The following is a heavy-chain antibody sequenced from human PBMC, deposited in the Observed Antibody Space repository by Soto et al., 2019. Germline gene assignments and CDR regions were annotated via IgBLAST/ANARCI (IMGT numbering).Heavy chain of an antibody. Sequence: QVQLVQSGAEVEKPGASVKVSCKASGYTFTSYAISWVRQAPGQGLAWMGRISTYNGNTNYAQKLQGRVTLTTDTSTSTAYMELRSLRSDDTAVYYCARDAGTAWFDPWGQGTLVTVSS. D-gene: IGHD6-13*01. V-gene: IGHV1-18*01. CDR3: ARDAGTAWFDP. CDR1: GYTFTSYA. CDR2: ISTYNGNT. J-gene: IGHJ5*02.